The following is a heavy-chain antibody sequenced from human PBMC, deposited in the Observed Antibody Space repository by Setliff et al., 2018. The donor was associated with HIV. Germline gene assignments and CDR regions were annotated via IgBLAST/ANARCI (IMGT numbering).Heavy chain of an antibody. CDR1: GYTFTGNY. V-gene: IGHV1-2*02. CDR3: ARDRPYYYYGMDV. J-gene: IGHJ6*02. CDR2: INPNSGGT. Sequence: GASVKVSCKASGYTFTGNYIHWVRQAPGQGLEWMGWINPNSGGTNYEQKFQGRVTMTRDTSISTAYMELSRLRSDDTALYYCARDRPYYYYGMDVWGQGTTVTVSS.